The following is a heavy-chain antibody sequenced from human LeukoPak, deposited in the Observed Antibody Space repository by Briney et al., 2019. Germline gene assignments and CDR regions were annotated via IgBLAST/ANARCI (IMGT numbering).Heavy chain of an antibody. V-gene: IGHV3-11*01. CDR1: GFTFSDWY. J-gene: IGHJ6*02. CDR3: ARGHYGLDV. CDR2: IDMSGRTI. Sequence: GGSLRLSCAASGFTFSDWYMSLIRQAPGKGLEWVSYIDMSGRTIYYADSVKGRFTISRDNARNSLYLQMSSLRAEDTAVYYCARGHYGLDVWGQGTTVTVSS.